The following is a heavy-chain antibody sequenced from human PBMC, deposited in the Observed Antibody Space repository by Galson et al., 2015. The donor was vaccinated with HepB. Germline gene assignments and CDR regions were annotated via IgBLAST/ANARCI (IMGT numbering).Heavy chain of an antibody. Sequence: SLRLSCAASGFTFSTYAMSWVRQAPGKGLEWVSAISGSGGTTYYADSVMGRFTISRDNSKNTLYLQMNSLRAEDTAVYYCAKDLWGLYPHDGSGYDYWGQGTLVTVSS. CDR1: GFTFSTYA. V-gene: IGHV3-23*01. D-gene: IGHD3-22*01. CDR2: ISGSGGTT. CDR3: AKDLWGLYPHDGSGYDY. J-gene: IGHJ4*02.